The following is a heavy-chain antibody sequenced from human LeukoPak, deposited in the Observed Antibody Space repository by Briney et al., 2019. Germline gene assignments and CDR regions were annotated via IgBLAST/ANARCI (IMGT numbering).Heavy chain of an antibody. CDR3: ARDVIFPYQYAFDI. J-gene: IGHJ3*02. CDR2: IYYTGST. V-gene: IGHV4-39*07. D-gene: IGHD2-21*01. Sequence: SETLSLTCTVSGGSISSSNSYWGWIRQPPGKGLEWIGSIYYTGSTYSNPSLKSRVTISMDTSKNQFSLKLSSVTAADTAVYYCARDVIFPYQYAFDIWGQGTMVTVSS. CDR1: GGSISSSNSY.